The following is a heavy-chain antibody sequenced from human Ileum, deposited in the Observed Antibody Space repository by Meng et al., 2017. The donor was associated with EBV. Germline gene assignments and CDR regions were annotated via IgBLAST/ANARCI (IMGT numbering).Heavy chain of an antibody. CDR3: ARDPAYPRGLFDS. CDR2: IYRSGST. CDR1: GDAISNSDY. D-gene: IGHD3-10*01. J-gene: IGHJ4*02. Sequence: ESGAGRATLPRTLSLPGAVVGDAISNSDYYGDWIRQSPGKGLEWIASIYRSGSTYYDPSLKSRVTISLDTSKNQFSLKLSSVTAADTAVYYCARDPAYPRGLFDSWGQGTLVTVSS. V-gene: IGHV4-39*07.